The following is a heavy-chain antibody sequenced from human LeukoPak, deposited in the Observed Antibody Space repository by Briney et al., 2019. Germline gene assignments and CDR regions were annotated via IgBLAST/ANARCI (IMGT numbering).Heavy chain of an antibody. CDR2: IIPILGIA. CDR3: AIAKYSSGWPIDY. V-gene: IGHV1-69*02. CDR1: GCTFSSYT. Sequence: SVKVSCKASGCTFSSYTISWVRQAPGQGLEWMGRIIPILGIANYAQKFQGRVTITADKSTSTAYMELSSLRSEDTAVYYCAIAKYSSGWPIDYWGQGTLVTVSS. J-gene: IGHJ4*02. D-gene: IGHD6-19*01.